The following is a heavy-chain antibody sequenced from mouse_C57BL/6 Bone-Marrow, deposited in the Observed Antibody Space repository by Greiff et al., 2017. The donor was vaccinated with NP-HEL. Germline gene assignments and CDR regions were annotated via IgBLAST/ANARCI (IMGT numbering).Heavy chain of an antibody. D-gene: IGHD1-1*01. CDR3: ARNYGSSQYWYFDV. J-gene: IGHJ1*03. V-gene: IGHV1-64*01. CDR2: IHPNSGST. CDR1: GYTFTSYW. Sequence: QVHVKQPGAELVKPGASVKLSCKASGYTFTSYWMHWVKQRPGQGLEWIGMIHPNSGSTNYNEKFKSKATLTVDKSSSTAYMQLSSLTSEDSAVYYCARNYGSSQYWYFDVWGTGTTVTVSS.